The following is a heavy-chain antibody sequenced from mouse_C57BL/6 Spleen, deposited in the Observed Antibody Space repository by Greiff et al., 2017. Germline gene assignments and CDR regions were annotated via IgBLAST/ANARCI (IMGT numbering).Heavy chain of an antibody. Sequence: EVHLVESGGGLVQPGGSLKLSCAASGFTFSDYYMYWVRQTPEKRLEWVAYISNGGGSTYYPDTVKGRFTISRDNAKKTLYLQMSRLKSEDTAMYYCARHEGRGYYAMDYWGQGTSVTVSS. CDR1: GFTFSDYY. CDR3: ARHEGRGYYAMDY. D-gene: IGHD3-3*01. J-gene: IGHJ4*01. CDR2: ISNGGGST. V-gene: IGHV5-12*01.